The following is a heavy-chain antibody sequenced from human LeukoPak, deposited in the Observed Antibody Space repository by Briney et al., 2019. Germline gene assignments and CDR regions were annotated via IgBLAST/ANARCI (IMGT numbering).Heavy chain of an antibody. CDR1: GYTFTSYD. V-gene: IGHV1-8*01. Sequence: ASVKVSCKASGYTFTSYDINWVRQATGQGLEWMGWMNPNSGNTGYAQKFQGRVTMTRNTSISTAYMELSSLRSEDTAVYYCAKDGSSGWYFDYWGQGTLVTVSS. D-gene: IGHD6-19*01. CDR3: AKDGSSGWYFDY. CDR2: MNPNSGNT. J-gene: IGHJ4*02.